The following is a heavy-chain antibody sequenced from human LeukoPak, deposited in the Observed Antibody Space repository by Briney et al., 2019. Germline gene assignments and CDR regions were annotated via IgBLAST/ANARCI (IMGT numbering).Heavy chain of an antibody. V-gene: IGHV4-4*07. CDR2: IYTSANT. Sequence: PSETLSLTCNVSGASISSYYWSWIRQPAGKGLEWIGRIYTSANTNYSPSFKSRATTSIDRSKNQFSLNLPSVTAADTAVYYCARDRIWNDAGHDPFDIWGQGTMVTVSS. D-gene: IGHD1-1*01. CDR3: ARDRIWNDAGHDPFDI. J-gene: IGHJ3*02. CDR1: GASISSYY.